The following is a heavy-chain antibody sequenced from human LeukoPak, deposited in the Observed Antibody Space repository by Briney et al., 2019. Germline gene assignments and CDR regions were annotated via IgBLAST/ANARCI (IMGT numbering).Heavy chain of an antibody. J-gene: IGHJ4*02. CDR2: ISGSGGST. D-gene: IGHD3-22*01. Sequence: PGGSLRLSCAASGFTFSNYAMSWVRQAPGKGLEWVSGISGSGGSTYYADSVKGRFTISRDNPKNTLYLQMNSLRAEDTAVYYCAKAGGYYPYYFDCWGQGTLVTVSS. CDR3: AKAGGYYPYYFDC. V-gene: IGHV3-23*01. CDR1: GFTFSNYA.